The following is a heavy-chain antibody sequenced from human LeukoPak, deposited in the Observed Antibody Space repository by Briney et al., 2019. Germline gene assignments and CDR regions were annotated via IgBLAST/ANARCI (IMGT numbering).Heavy chain of an antibody. CDR3: ARELGAEYYDFWSGISTSYYFDY. CDR1: GGSISSYY. V-gene: IGHV4-59*01. J-gene: IGHJ4*02. Sequence: SETLSLTCTVSGGSISSYYWSWIRQPSGKGLEWIGYIYYSGSTNYNPSLKSRVTISVDTSKNQFSLKLSSVTAADTAVYYCARELGAEYYDFWSGISTSYYFDYWGQGTLVTVSS. D-gene: IGHD3-3*01. CDR2: IYYSGST.